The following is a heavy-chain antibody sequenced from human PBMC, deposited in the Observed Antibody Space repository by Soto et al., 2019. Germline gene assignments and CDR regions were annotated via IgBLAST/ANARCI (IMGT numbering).Heavy chain of an antibody. CDR2: IKQDGSEK. V-gene: IGHV3-7*03. CDR1: GFTFSSYW. Sequence: GGSLRLSCAASGFTFSSYWMSWVRQAPGKGLEWVANIKQDGSEKYYVDSVKGRFTISRDNAMNSLYREMKSRIAEDTAVYHWARLYYYDRSVSDYWGQGT. J-gene: IGHJ4*02. D-gene: IGHD3-22*01. CDR3: ARLYYYDRSVSDY.